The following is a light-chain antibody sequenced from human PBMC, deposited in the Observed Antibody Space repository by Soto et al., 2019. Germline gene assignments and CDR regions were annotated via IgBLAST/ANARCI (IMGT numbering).Light chain of an antibody. CDR3: QHRSDWPG. Sequence: TVLTQSPATLSLSPWERATLSCRASQSVGTYLAWYQQKPGQAPRLLIYEASNRATGISARFSGSGSGTDFTLTISSLEPEDFAVYYCQHRSDWPGFGQGTRLEIK. J-gene: IGKJ5*01. V-gene: IGKV3-11*01. CDR2: EAS. CDR1: QSVGTY.